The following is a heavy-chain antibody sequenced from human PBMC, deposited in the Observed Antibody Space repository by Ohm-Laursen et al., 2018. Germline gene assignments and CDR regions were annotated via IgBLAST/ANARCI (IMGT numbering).Heavy chain of an antibody. D-gene: IGHD3-9*01. CDR2: ISGSGGST. J-gene: IGHJ1*01. Sequence: SLRLSCAASGFTFSSYAMSWVRQAPGKGLEWVSAISGSGGSTYYADSVKGRFTISRDNSKNTLYLQMNSLRVEDTAVYYCAKERDVSTGYALQHWGQGTLVTVSS. V-gene: IGHV3-23*01. CDR3: AKERDVSTGYALQH. CDR1: GFTFSSYA.